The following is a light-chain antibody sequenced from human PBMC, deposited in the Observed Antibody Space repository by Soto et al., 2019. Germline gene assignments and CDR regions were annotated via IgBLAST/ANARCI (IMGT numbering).Light chain of an antibody. CDR3: QQYNSYSAT. Sequence: DIQMTQSPSTLSASVGDRVTITCRASQSISSWLAWYQQKPGKAPKLLIYDASSMESGVPSRFSGSGSGTEFTLTICSLQPDDFAVYYCQQYNSYSATFGEGTKVEIK. CDR2: DAS. J-gene: IGKJ1*01. CDR1: QSISSW. V-gene: IGKV1-5*01.